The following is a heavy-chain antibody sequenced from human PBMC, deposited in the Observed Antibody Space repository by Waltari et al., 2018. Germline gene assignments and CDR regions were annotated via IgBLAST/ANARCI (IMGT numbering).Heavy chain of an antibody. CDR3: AHKISPGSYYAYGY. J-gene: IGHJ4*02. CDR1: GFALSTIGVG. D-gene: IGHD3-10*01. CDR2: IYWNDDK. V-gene: IGHV2-5*01. Sequence: QMTLKESGPTLVKPTQTLTLTCTFSGFALSTIGVGVGWIRQPPGKALEWLALIYWNDDKRYSPSLKSRLTITKDTSKNQVVLTMTNMDPVDTATYYCAHKISPGSYYAYGYWGQGTLVTVSS.